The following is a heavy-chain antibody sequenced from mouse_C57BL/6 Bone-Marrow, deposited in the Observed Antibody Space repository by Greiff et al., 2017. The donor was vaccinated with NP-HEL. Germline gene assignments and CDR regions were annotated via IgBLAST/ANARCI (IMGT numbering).Heavy chain of an antibody. CDR2: ISDGGSYT. D-gene: IGHD1-1*01. Sequence: EVQGVESGGGLVKPGGSLKLSCAASGFTFSSYAMSWVRQTPEKRLEWVATISDGGSYTYYPDNVKGRFTISRDNAKNNLYLQMSQLKSEDTAMYYCARGPLYGSTYFDYWGQGTTLTVSS. V-gene: IGHV5-4*01. CDR1: GFTFSSYA. J-gene: IGHJ2*01. CDR3: ARGPLYGSTYFDY.